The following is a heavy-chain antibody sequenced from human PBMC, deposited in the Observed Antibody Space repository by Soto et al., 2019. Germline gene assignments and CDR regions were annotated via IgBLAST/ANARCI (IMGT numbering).Heavy chain of an antibody. J-gene: IGHJ4*02. D-gene: IGHD3-10*01. CDR3: AREEFEDGRRHFDY. V-gene: IGHV3-30-3*01. CDR1: GFTFSTSV. Sequence: QVQLVESGGGVVQPGGSLRLSCAASGFTFSTSVMHWVRQAPGKGLEWMAIISYGGVNKYYADSVKGRFTISRDISESTLYRQMNSLRTEDTAVYYCAREEFEDGRRHFDYWGQGTLVSVSS. CDR2: ISYGGVNK.